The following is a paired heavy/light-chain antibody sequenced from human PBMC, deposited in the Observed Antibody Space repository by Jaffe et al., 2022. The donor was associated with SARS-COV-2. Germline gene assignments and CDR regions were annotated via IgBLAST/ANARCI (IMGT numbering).Light chain of an antibody. J-gene: IGLJ3*02. CDR1: SGSVSTNYY. Sequence: QTVVTQEPSFSVSPGGTVTLTCDLSSGSVSTNYYPSWYQQTPGQAPRTLIYNTHIRSSGVPDRFSGSILGNRAALTITGAQADDECDFYCALYMGSGIWVFGGGTKLTVL. CDR2: NTH. V-gene: IGLV8-61*01. CDR3: ALYMGSGIWV.
Heavy chain of an antibody. J-gene: IGHJ2*01. CDR1: GYTFSNYW. CDR3: ARTQTGGYFDL. CDR2: INGDGSDT. V-gene: IGHV3-74*01. Sequence: VQLVDSGGGLIQRGGSLRLSCAASGYTFSNYWMHWVRQAPGKGLVWVARINGDGSDTTYADSVKGRFTISRDNAKNTLYLQMNSLRVEDTAVYYCARTQTGGYFDLWGRGTLVTVSS.